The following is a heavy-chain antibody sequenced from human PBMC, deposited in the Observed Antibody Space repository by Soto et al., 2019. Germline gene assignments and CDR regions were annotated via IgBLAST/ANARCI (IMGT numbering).Heavy chain of an antibody. CDR1: GFTFSSYA. J-gene: IGHJ4*02. D-gene: IGHD1-1*01. CDR3: AKDKSGLLPGTRTDY. CDR2: ISGSGGST. Sequence: PGGSLRLSCAASGFTFSSYAMSWVRQAPGKGLEWVSAISGSGGSTYYADSVKGRFTISRDNSKNTLYLQMNSLRAEDTAVYYSAKDKSGLLPGTRTDYWGQGTLVTVSS. V-gene: IGHV3-23*01.